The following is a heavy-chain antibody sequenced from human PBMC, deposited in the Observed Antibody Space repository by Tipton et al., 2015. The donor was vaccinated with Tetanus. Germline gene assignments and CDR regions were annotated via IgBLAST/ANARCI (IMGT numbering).Heavy chain of an antibody. CDR2: ISPFNENV. Sequence: VQLVQSGAEVKKPGASVKVSCKASGYTFTHYGVNWVRQATGQGLEWMGWISPFNENVNYAGKFQGRLTMTTDRSTATVYMDLRGLRSDDTAVYYCARGRGLGPHEYFEHWGQGTLVTVSS. CDR3: ARGRGLGPHEYFEH. D-gene: IGHD3/OR15-3a*01. V-gene: IGHV1-18*01. J-gene: IGHJ5*02. CDR1: GYTFTHYG.